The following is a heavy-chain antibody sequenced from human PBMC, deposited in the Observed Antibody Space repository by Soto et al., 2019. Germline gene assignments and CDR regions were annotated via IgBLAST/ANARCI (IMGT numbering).Heavy chain of an antibody. J-gene: IGHJ4*02. CDR3: AKDGAPRYCGRSSCHPAGDY. Sequence: QVQLVESGGGGVQPGRSLILSCAGSGVTFSNYGLHWLRQAPGKGLEWVAVISYDGSHKYYADSVKGRFTISRDNSNNMLYLQMDSLRAEDTAVYYCAKDGAPRYCGRSSCHPAGDYWGQGTLVTFS. CDR2: ISYDGSHK. D-gene: IGHD2-15*01. CDR1: GVTFSNYG. V-gene: IGHV3-30*18.